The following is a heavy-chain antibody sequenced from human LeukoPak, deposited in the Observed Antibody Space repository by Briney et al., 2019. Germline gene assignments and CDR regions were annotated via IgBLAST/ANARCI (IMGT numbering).Heavy chain of an antibody. CDR2: INWNGGST. V-gene: IGHV3-20*04. D-gene: IGHD3-22*01. Sequence: GGSLRLSCAASGFTFDDYGMSWVRQAPGKGLEWVSGINWNGGSTGYADSVKGRFTISRDNAKNSLYLQMNSLRAEDTAVYYCAREYYDSSGYYYPLFDYWGQGTLVTVSS. J-gene: IGHJ4*02. CDR1: GFTFDDYG. CDR3: AREYYDSSGYYYPLFDY.